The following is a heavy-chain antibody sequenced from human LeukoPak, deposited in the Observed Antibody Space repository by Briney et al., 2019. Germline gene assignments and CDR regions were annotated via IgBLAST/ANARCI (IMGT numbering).Heavy chain of an antibody. CDR3: ARGEFRGYSGYDAMPLNWFDP. CDR2: IYHSGST. V-gene: IGHV4-38-2*02. J-gene: IGHJ5*02. Sequence: PSETLSLTCTVSGYSISSGYYWGWIRQPPGKGLEWIGSIYHSGSTYYNPSLKSRVTISVDTSKNQFSLKLCSVTAADTAVYYCARGEFRGYSGYDAMPLNWFDPWGQGTLVTVSS. CDR1: GYSISSGYY. D-gene: IGHD5-12*01.